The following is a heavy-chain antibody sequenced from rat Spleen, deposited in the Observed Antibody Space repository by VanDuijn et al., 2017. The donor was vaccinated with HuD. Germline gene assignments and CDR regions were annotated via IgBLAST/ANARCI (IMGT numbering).Heavy chain of an antibody. J-gene: IGHJ1*01. CDR2: MWSGGIT. V-gene: IGHV2S63*01. D-gene: IGHD5-1*01. Sequence: EVQLKESGPGLVQPSQTLSLTCTVSGFSFTDYSVHWLRQPPGKGLEWMGVMWSGGITAYNSALKSRLSISRDTSKSQVFLKMNSLQTEDTAIYYCTRTGSWWYFDFWGPGTMVTVSS. CDR1: GFSFTDYS. CDR3: TRTGSWWYFDF.